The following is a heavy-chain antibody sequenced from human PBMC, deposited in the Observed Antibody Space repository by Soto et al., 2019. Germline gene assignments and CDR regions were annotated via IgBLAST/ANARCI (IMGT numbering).Heavy chain of an antibody. Sequence: ASVKVSCKASGYTFTSYDINWVRQATGQGLEWMGWMNPNSGNTGYAQKFQGRVTMTRNTSISTAYMELSSLRSEDTAVYYCARGGRYDFWSGYWGVTMVRGVKPDYYYYMDVWGKGTTVTVSS. V-gene: IGHV1-8*01. CDR3: ARGGRYDFWSGYWGVTMVRGVKPDYYYYMDV. D-gene: IGHD3-3*01. CDR2: MNPNSGNT. J-gene: IGHJ6*03. CDR1: GYTFTSYD.